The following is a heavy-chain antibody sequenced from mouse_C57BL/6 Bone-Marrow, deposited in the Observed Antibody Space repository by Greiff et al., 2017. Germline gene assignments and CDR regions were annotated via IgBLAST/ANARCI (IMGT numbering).Heavy chain of an antibody. Sequence: EVQRVESGGGLVKPGGSLKLSCAASGFTFSSYAMSWVRQTPEKRLEWVATISDGGSYTYYPDNVKGRFTISRDNAKNNLYLQMSHLKSEDTAMYYCASHYDYDVDYWGQGTTLTVSS. CDR2: ISDGGSYT. CDR1: GFTFSSYA. CDR3: ASHYDYDVDY. J-gene: IGHJ2*01. D-gene: IGHD2-4*01. V-gene: IGHV5-4*01.